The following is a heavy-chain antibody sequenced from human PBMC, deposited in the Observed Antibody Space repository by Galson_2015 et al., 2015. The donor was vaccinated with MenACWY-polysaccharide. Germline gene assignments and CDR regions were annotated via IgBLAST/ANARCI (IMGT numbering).Heavy chain of an antibody. J-gene: IGHJ6*02. CDR3: AKDDIVASRYYYGMDV. CDR1: GFTFNSHG. Sequence: SLRLSCAASGFTFNSHGMSWVRQAPGKGLEWVSTINEGGGDTYYADSVKGRFTISRDNSKNTLYLRMSSLRPEDTAVYYCAKDDIVASRYYYGMDVWGQGTTVTVSS. CDR2: INEGGGDT. V-gene: IGHV3-23*01. D-gene: IGHD5-12*01.